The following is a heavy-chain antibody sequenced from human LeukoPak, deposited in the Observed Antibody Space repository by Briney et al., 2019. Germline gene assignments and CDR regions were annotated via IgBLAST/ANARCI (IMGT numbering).Heavy chain of an antibody. Sequence: GGSLRLSCAASGFTFSSYDMHWVRQATGKGLEWVSAIGTAGDTYYPGSVKGRFTISRENAKNSLYLQMNSLRAEDTAVYYCARAPPQYDFWSGPSYGMDVWGQGTTVTVSS. CDR3: ARAPPQYDFWSGPSYGMDV. CDR2: IGTAGDT. D-gene: IGHD3-3*01. J-gene: IGHJ6*02. CDR1: GFTFSSYD. V-gene: IGHV3-13*01.